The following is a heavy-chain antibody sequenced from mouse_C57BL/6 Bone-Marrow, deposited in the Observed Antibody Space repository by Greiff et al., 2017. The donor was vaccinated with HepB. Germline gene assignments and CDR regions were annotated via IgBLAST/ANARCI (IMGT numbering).Heavy chain of an antibody. V-gene: IGHV1-50*01. J-gene: IGHJ3*01. CDR2: IDPSDSYT. CDR3: ARDGNGFAY. Sequence: QVQLQQPWAELVKPGASVKLSCKASGYTFTSYWMQWVKQRPGQGLEWIGEIDPSDSYTNYNQKFKGKATLTVDTSSSTAYMQLSSLTSEDSAVYYCARDGNGFAYWGQGTLVTVSA. D-gene: IGHD1-1*01. CDR1: GYTFTSYW.